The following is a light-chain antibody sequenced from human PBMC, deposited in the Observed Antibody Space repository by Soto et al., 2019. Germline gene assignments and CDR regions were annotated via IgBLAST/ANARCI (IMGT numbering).Light chain of an antibody. Sequence: QSALTQPASVSGSPGQSITISCTGTSSDVGAFNYVSWYLQYPGKAPKLMIYEVGNRPSGVSNRFSGSKSGNTASLTISGLQAEDEADYYCCSYASGSIYAFGTGTKLTVL. CDR3: CSYASGSIYA. CDR1: SSDVGAFNY. V-gene: IGLV2-14*01. CDR2: EVG. J-gene: IGLJ1*01.